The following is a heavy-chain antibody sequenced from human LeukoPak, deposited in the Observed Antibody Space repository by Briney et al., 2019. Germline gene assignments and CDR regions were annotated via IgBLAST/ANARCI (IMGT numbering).Heavy chain of an antibody. CDR1: GFTFSDYY. J-gene: IGHJ6*03. Sequence: GGSLRLSCAASGFTFSDYYMSWIRQAPGKGLEWVSYISSSGSTIYYADSVKGRFTISRDNAKNSLYLQMNRQRAEDTAVYYCASCAGSQGNYYYYYMDVWGKGTTVTISS. CDR2: ISSSGSTI. CDR3: ASCAGSQGNYYYYYMDV. V-gene: IGHV3-11*01. D-gene: IGHD3-10*01.